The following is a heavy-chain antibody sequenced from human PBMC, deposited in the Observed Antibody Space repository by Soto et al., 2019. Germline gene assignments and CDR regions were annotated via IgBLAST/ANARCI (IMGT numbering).Heavy chain of an antibody. CDR2: ISAYNGNT. CDR3: ARGDSGNYYDSSGYPDY. V-gene: IGHV1-18*01. Sequence: ASVKVSCKASGYTFTSYGISWVRQAPGQGLEWMGWISAYNGNTNYAQKLQGRVTMTTDTSTSTAYMELRSLRSDDTAVNFCARGDSGNYYDSSGYPDYWGQGTLVTVSS. CDR1: GYTFTSYG. J-gene: IGHJ4*02. D-gene: IGHD3-22*01.